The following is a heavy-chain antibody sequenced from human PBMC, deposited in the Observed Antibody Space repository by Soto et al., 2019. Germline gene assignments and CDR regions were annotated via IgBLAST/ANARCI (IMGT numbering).Heavy chain of an antibody. D-gene: IGHD2-2*01. CDR3: ARARYCISTSCYLYYGMDV. J-gene: IGHJ6*02. CDR1: GFTFSSYA. CDR2: ISYDGSNK. Sequence: ESGGGVVQPGRSLRLSCAASGFTFSSYAMHWVRQAPGKGLEWVAVISYDGSNKYYADSVKGRFTISRDNSKNTLYLQMYSLRAEDTAVYYCARARYCISTSCYLYYGMDVWGQGTTVTVSS. V-gene: IGHV3-30-3*01.